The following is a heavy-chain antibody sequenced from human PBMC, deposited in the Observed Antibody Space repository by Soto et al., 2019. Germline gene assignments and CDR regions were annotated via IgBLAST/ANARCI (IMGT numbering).Heavy chain of an antibody. Sequence: QVQLVESGGGLVQPGRSLRLSCAASGFTFSSYAMHWVRQAPGKGLEWVAVISYGGSNKYYADSVKGRFTISRDNAKNTQYLQMTRLRAEDTAVYYRARPRQWRQGLSNDYLGQRTLVSVSS. CDR1: GFTFSSYA. CDR3: ARPRQWRQGLSNDY. V-gene: IGHV3-30-3*01. CDR2: ISYGGSNK. D-gene: IGHD6-6*01. J-gene: IGHJ4*02.